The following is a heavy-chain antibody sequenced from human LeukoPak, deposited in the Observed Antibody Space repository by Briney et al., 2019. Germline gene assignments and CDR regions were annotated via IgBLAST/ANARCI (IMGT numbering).Heavy chain of an antibody. CDR3: AKGVVPAAENDY. CDR1: GFTFSSYG. J-gene: IGHJ4*02. D-gene: IGHD2-2*01. Sequence: GGSLRLSCAASGFTFSSYGMHWVRQAPGKGLEWVAVISYDGSNKYYADSVKGRFTISRDNSKNTLYLQMNSLGAEDTAVYYCAKGVVPAAENDYWGQGTLVTVSS. CDR2: ISYDGSNK. V-gene: IGHV3-30*18.